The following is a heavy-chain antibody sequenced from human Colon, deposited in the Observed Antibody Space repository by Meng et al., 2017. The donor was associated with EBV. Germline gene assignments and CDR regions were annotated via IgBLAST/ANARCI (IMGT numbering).Heavy chain of an antibody. CDR3: ARVSSGWDYFDY. V-gene: IGHV4-31*03. CDR1: WGARSSGGYD. J-gene: IGHJ4*02. Sequence: QGQATEAGPRLVTPFPTLSLHFTGSWGARSSGGYDWTWMRQDPRKGLEGFGHIYYRWSNFYHPVLKRRVIISIDTSKNQFSLNLRSVTAADTAVYYCARVSSGWDYFDYWGQGTLVTVSS. D-gene: IGHD6-19*01. CDR2: IYYRWSN.